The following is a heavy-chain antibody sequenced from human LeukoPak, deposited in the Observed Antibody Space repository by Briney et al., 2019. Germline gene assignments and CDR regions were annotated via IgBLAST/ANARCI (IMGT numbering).Heavy chain of an antibody. D-gene: IGHD2-15*01. J-gene: IGHJ4*02. V-gene: IGHV1-18*04. CDR1: GYTFTSYG. CDR3: ARVGEDCSGGSCPDY. CDR2: ISAYNGNT. Sequence: ASVKVSCKASGYTFTSYGISWVRQAPGQGLEWMGWISAYNGNTSYAQKLQGRVTMTTDTSTSTAYMELRSLRSDDTAVYYCARVGEDCSGGSCPDYWGQGTLVTVSS.